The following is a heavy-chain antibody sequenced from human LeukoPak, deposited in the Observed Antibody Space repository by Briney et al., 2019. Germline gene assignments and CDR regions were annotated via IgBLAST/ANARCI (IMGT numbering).Heavy chain of an antibody. Sequence: PSETLSLTCAVSGGSISSYYWSWIRQPPGKGLEWVGYMYYSGSTNNNPTPKSQVPISVDTSKNLFSLNLSSVPAADTAVYYCARDADDYGDYLDAFDIWGQGTMVTVSS. J-gene: IGHJ3*02. CDR3: ARDADDYGDYLDAFDI. V-gene: IGHV4-59*01. CDR2: MYYSGST. D-gene: IGHD4-17*01. CDR1: GGSISSYY.